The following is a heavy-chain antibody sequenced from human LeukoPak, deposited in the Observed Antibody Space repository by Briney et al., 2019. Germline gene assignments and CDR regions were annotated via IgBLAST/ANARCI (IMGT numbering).Heavy chain of an antibody. CDR1: GGSISSSSYY. CDR3: ASWGATHHSFDY. J-gene: IGHJ4*02. D-gene: IGHD1-26*01. V-gene: IGHV4-39*01. CDR2: IYYSGRT. Sequence: PSETLSLTCTVSGGSISSSSYYWGWIRQPPGKGLEWIGSIYYSGRTYYKPSLKSRVTISRDTSKNQFSLKLSSVTAADTAVYYCASWGATHHSFDYWGQGTLVTVSS.